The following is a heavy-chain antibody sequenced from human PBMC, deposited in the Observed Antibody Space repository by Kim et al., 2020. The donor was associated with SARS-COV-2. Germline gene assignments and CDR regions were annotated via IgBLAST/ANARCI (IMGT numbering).Heavy chain of an antibody. CDR3: ATRSPRLRDILTGSSHYYGMDV. V-gene: IGHV4-61*01. CDR1: GGSVSSGSYY. D-gene: IGHD3-9*01. J-gene: IGHJ6*02. CDR2: IYYSGST. Sequence: SETLSLTCTVSGGSVSSGSYYWSWIRQPPGKGLEWIGYIYYSGSTNYNPSLKSRVTISVDTSKNQFSLKLSSVTAADTAVYYCATRSPRLRDILTGSSHYYGMDVWGQGTTVTVSS.